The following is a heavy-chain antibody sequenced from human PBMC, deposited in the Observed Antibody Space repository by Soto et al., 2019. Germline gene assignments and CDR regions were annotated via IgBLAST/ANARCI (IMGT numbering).Heavy chain of an antibody. J-gene: IGHJ4*02. D-gene: IGHD6-13*01. CDR3: ARVKIAAAGITLDY. V-gene: IGHV1-2*02. CDR2: INPNSGGT. Sequence: GXSVKVSCKASGYTFTGYYMHWVRQAPGQGLEWMGWINPNSGGTNYAQKFQGRVTMTRDTSISTAYMELSRLRSDDTAVYYCARVKIAAAGITLDYWGQGTLVTASS. CDR1: GYTFTGYY.